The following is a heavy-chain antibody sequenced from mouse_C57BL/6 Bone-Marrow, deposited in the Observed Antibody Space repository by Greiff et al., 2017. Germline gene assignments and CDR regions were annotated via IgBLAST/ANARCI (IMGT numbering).Heavy chain of an antibody. CDR2: INPGSGGT. Sequence: QVQLQQSGAELVRPGTSVKVSCKASGYAFTNYLIEWVKQRPGQGLEWIGVINPGSGGTNYNEKFKGKATLTADTSSSTAYMLLSSLTSEDSAVYFFARSKNWDSWFAYWGQGTLVTVSA. D-gene: IGHD4-1*01. CDR3: ARSKNWDSWFAY. CDR1: GYAFTNYL. J-gene: IGHJ3*01. V-gene: IGHV1-54*01.